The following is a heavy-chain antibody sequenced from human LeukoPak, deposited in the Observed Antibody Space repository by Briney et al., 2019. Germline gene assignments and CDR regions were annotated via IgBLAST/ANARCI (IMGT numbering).Heavy chain of an antibody. J-gene: IGHJ6*02. D-gene: IGHD3-22*01. V-gene: IGHV3-21*01. CDR3: ARTPRETSYYYDSSGYSYYYYYGMDV. Sequence: PGGSLRLSRAASGFTFSSYSMNWVRQAPGKGLEWVSSISSSSSYIYYADSVKGRFTISRDNAKNSLYLQMNSLRAEDTAVYYCARTPRETSYYYDSSGYSYYYYYGMDVWGQGTTVTVSS. CDR1: GFTFSSYS. CDR2: ISSSSSYI.